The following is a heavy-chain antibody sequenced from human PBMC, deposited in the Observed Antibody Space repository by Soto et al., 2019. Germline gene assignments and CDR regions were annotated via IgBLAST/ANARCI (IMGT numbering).Heavy chain of an antibody. Sequence: SETLSLTCTVSGSSINSSGYYWGWIRQPPGKGLEWIGSMFYGVSTYYNPSLKSRVTVSVDTSKNQFSLNLRSVTAADTAVYYCARLPSRHWEDYWGQVPMVTFSS. CDR1: GSSINSSGYY. J-gene: IGHJ4*02. V-gene: IGHV4-39*01. CDR2: MFYGVST. D-gene: IGHD1-26*01. CDR3: ARLPSRHWEDY.